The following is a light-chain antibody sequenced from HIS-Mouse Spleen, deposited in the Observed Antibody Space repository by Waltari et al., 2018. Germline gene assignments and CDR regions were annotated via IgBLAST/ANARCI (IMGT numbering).Light chain of an antibody. CDR2: GAS. V-gene: IGKV3-20*01. CDR3: QQHGT. J-gene: IGKJ2*01. Sequence: EIVLTQSPGTLSLSPGERATLSCRVSQSVSSSYLAWYQQKPGQAPRLLIYGASSRATGIPDRFSGSGSGTDFTLTISRLEPEDFAVYYCQQHGTFGQGTKLEIK. CDR1: QSVSSSY.